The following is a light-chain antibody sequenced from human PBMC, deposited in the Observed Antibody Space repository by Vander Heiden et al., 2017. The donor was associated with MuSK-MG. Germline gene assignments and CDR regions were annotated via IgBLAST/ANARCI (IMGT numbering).Light chain of an antibody. CDR1: SSDVGGYNY. J-gene: IGLJ2*01. V-gene: IGLV2-14*01. CDR2: DVS. CDR3: ISSTSSSTLDVV. Sequence: QSALTQPASVSGSPGQSITISCTGTSSDVGGYNYVSWSQQHPGQAPTLMIYDVSTRPSGVANRFSGSKSGNTASLTISGLQAEDEADDYCISSTSSSTLDVVFGGGTKLTVL.